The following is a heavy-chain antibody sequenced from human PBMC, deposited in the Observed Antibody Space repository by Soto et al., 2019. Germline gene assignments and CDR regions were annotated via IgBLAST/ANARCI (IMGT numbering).Heavy chain of an antibody. CDR2: IYSSGST. CDR1: GGSISNYY. CDR3: ARNVPYRDWGFGWFDP. J-gene: IGHJ5*02. D-gene: IGHD4-17*01. Sequence: SETLSLTCIVSGGSISNYYWSWIRQPPGKGLEWIGKIYSSGSTNYTPSLESRVTISVDKSQNQFSLRLTSVTAADTAVYYCARNVPYRDWGFGWFDPWGQGTLVTVSS. V-gene: IGHV4-59*12.